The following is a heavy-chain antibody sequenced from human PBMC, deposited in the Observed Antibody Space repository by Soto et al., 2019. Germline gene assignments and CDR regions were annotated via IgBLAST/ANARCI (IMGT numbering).Heavy chain of an antibody. V-gene: IGHV3-13*01. Sequence: EVQLVESGGGLVQPGGSLRLSCAASGFTFSSYDMHWVRQATGKGLEWVSAIGTAGDTYYPGSVKGRFTISRENAKNSLYLQMNSLRAGDTAVYYCARGRRYCSSTSCLPDAFDIWGQGTMVTVSS. J-gene: IGHJ3*02. CDR3: ARGRRYCSSTSCLPDAFDI. CDR2: IGTAGDT. CDR1: GFTFSSYD. D-gene: IGHD2-2*01.